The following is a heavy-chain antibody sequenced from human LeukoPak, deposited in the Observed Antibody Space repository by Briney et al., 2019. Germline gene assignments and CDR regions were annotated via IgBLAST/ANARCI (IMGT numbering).Heavy chain of an antibody. D-gene: IGHD6-13*01. J-gene: IGHJ4*02. V-gene: IGHV3-23*01. CDR3: AKATYPGIAAAGSFDY. Sequence: GGSLGLSCAASGFTFSSYAMSWVRQAPGKGLEWVSAISGSGGSTYYADSVKGRFTISRDNSKNTLYLQMNSLRAEDTAVYYCAKATYPGIAAAGSFDYWGQGTLVTVSS. CDR2: ISGSGGST. CDR1: GFTFSSYA.